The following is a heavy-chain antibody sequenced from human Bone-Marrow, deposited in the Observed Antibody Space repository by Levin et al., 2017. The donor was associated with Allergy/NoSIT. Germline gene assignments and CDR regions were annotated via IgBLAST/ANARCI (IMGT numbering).Heavy chain of an antibody. CDR1: GFTFSDHY. J-gene: IGHJ4*02. Sequence: GESLKISCAASGFTFSDHYMDWVRQAPGKGLEWVGRSRNKANSYTTEYAASVKGRFTISRDDSKDSLYLQMNSLQTEDTAVYYCTRDLYCSSTSCYNYWGQGTLVTVSS. CDR3: TRDLYCSSTSCYNY. CDR2: SRNKANSYTT. D-gene: IGHD2-2*02. V-gene: IGHV3-72*01.